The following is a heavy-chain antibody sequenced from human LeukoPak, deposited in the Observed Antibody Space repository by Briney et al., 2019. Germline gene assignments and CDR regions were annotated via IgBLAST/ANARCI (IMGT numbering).Heavy chain of an antibody. D-gene: IGHD6-13*01. CDR1: GFIFSSYA. Sequence: GGSLRLSCVASGFIFSSYAMNWVRQAPGKGLEWVSGISGSGVTTYYADSVKGRFTISRDNSKNTLYLQMNSLIAEDTAVYYCANDLESGSSWYVPWASDYWGQRTLATASS. V-gene: IGHV3-23*01. J-gene: IGHJ4*02. CDR3: ANDLESGSSWYVPWASDY. CDR2: ISGSGVTT.